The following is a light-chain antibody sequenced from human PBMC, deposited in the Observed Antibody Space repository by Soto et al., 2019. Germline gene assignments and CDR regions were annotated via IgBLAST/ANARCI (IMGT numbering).Light chain of an antibody. V-gene: IGLV2-14*01. CDR3: SSYTSSNTWV. J-gene: IGLJ3*02. CDR1: SSDVGNYNY. Sequence: QSVLTQPASVSGSPGQSIAISCTGTSSDVGNYNYVSWYQQHPGKAPKLMIYEVNNRPSGVSNRFSGSKSGNTASLTISGLQAEDEADYYCSSYTSSNTWVFGGGTKLTVL. CDR2: EVN.